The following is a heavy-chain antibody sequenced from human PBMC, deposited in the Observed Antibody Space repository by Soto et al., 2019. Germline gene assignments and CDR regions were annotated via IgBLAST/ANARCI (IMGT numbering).Heavy chain of an antibody. Sequence: ASVKVSCKASGYTLIDYYTHWVRQAPGQGLEGMGRISHKSGAINYAQKFQGRVTLTWDTSLNTAYMELSSLRSDDTALYYCAITARYITDWYYFDSWGQGTLVTVSS. J-gene: IGHJ4*02. D-gene: IGHD3-9*01. CDR2: ISHKSGAI. CDR3: AITARYITDWYYFDS. CDR1: GYTLIDYY. V-gene: IGHV1-2*02.